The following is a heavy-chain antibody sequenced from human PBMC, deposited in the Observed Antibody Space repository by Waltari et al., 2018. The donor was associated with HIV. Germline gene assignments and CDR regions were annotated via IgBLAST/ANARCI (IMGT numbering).Heavy chain of an antibody. CDR2: ISGSGGST. CDR1: GFTFSSYA. J-gene: IGHJ4*02. D-gene: IGHD3-16*01. Sequence: EVQLLESGGGLVQPGGSLRLSCAASGFTFSSYAMSWLRQAPGKGLEWVSAISGSGGSTYYADSVKGRFTISRDNSKNTLYLQMNSLRAEDTAVYYCAKGPVGYPYYFDYWGQGTLVTVSS. CDR3: AKGPVGYPYYFDY. V-gene: IGHV3-23*01.